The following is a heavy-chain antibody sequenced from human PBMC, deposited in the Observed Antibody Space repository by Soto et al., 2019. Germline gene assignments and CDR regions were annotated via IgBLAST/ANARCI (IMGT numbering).Heavy chain of an antibody. CDR1: GFTLGDNL. V-gene: IGHV1-3*01. J-gene: IGHJ3*01. CDR3: ARDIASVGPRANVAFAV. CDR2: ISPDNGNT. D-gene: IGHD2-21*01. Sequence: QVQLGESGAEVRKPGASVNISCWASGFTLGDNLVNWGRQVPGQSRERVGRISPDNGNTKYSQTFQGRVTISRHSSASTVYVEVTDLTPDDTAVYYCARDIASVGPRANVAFAVWGQGMVVTVSS.